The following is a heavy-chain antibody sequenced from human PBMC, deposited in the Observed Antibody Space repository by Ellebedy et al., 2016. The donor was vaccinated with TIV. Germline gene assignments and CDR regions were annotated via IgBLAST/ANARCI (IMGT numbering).Heavy chain of an antibody. CDR1: GYTFINYY. CDR2: INPSTATT. V-gene: IGHV1-46*01. CDR3: ARGDLRS. J-gene: IGHJ4*02. D-gene: IGHD3-3*01. Sequence: ASVKVSXXASGYTFINYYIHWVRQAPGQGLEWMGMINPSTATTKYAQNFQGRITMTRDTSTNTVFMDLSSLRSEDTAVCYCARGDLRSWGQGTLVAVSS.